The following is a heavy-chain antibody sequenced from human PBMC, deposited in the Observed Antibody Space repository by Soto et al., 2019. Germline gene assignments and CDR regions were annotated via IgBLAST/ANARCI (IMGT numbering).Heavy chain of an antibody. J-gene: IGHJ6*02. D-gene: IGHD1-26*01. Sequence: QVQLQESGPGLVKPSGTLSLTCAVSGGSISSSNWWSWVRQPPGKGLEWIGEIYHSGSTNYNPSLKNRVTISVTKSKDQFALKLRSVAAADTAVYYWVRGSGSYECGVDVWGQGTTGTVSS. CDR3: VRGSGSYECGVDV. CDR2: IYHSGST. V-gene: IGHV4-4*02. CDR1: GGSISSSNW.